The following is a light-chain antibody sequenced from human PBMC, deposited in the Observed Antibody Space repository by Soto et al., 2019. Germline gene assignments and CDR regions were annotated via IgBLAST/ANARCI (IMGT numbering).Light chain of an antibody. CDR1: SSDVGSYNH. V-gene: IGLV2-23*01. J-gene: IGLJ2*01. CDR2: EGS. Sequence: QSVLTQPASVSGSPGQSITISCTGTSSDVGSYNHVSWYQQHPGKAPKLMIYEGSKRPSGVSNRFSGSKSGNTASLTISGLEAEDEADYYCCSYAGSSPHVVFGGGTKLTVL. CDR3: CSYAGSSPHVV.